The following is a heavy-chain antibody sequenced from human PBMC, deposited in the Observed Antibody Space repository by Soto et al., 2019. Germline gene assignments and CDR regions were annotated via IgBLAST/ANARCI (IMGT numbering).Heavy chain of an antibody. CDR2: IYYSGST. D-gene: IGHD6-13*01. Sequence: ASETLSLTCTVSGGSISSYYWSWIRQPPGKGLEWIGYIYYSGSTNYNPSLKSRVTISVDTSKNQFSLKLSSVTAADTAVYYCGRRQLSIAAARHFDYWGQGTLVTVSS. CDR1: GGSISSYY. J-gene: IGHJ4*02. V-gene: IGHV4-59*08. CDR3: GRRQLSIAAARHFDY.